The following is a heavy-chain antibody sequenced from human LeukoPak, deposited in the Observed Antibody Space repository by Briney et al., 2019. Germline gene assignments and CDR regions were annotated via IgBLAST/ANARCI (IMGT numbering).Heavy chain of an antibody. Sequence: SETLSLTCTVSGGSISSYYWSWIRQPAGKGLEWIGRIYTSGSTNYNPSLKSRVTMSVDTSKNQFSLKLNSVTAADTAVYYCARGTHDFIGGSCYGYWGQGTLVTVSS. CDR1: GGSISSYY. V-gene: IGHV4-4*07. CDR2: IYTSGST. J-gene: IGHJ4*02. CDR3: ARGTHDFIGGSCYGY. D-gene: IGHD2-15*01.